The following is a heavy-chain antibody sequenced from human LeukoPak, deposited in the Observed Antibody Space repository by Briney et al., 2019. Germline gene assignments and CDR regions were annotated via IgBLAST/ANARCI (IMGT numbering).Heavy chain of an antibody. CDR3: ARDFVRYFDLHDFDI. V-gene: IGHV1-46*01. CDR2: INPSVGIT. CDR1: GYTFTSYY. D-gene: IGHD3-9*01. J-gene: IGHJ3*02. Sequence: ASLKVSSKPSGYTFTSYYMHWVRQAPEQGREWMGIINPSVGITSYVQKFQGRVTITRDTTPSTVYMGMRSLRDEDTAVCLSARDFVRYFDLHDFDIWGQATMVTVSS.